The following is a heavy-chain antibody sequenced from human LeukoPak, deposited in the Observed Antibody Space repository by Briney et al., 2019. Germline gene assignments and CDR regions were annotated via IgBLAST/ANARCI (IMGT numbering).Heavy chain of an antibody. CDR1: GGSIRSSSYY. Sequence: SETLSLTCTVSGGSIRSSSYYWGWIRQPPGKGLEWIGSIYYSGSTYYNPSLKSRVTISVDTSKNQFSLKLSSVTAADTAVYYCARLVRGKYNWFDPWGQGTLVTVSS. J-gene: IGHJ5*02. CDR3: ARLVRGKYNWFDP. V-gene: IGHV4-39*07. D-gene: IGHD3-10*01. CDR2: IYYSGST.